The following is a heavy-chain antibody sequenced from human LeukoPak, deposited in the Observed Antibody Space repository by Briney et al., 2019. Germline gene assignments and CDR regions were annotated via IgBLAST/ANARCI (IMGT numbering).Heavy chain of an antibody. V-gene: IGHV3-48*01. CDR2: ISSSSNMI. CDR3: ARDHPYYASSGYPFDY. D-gene: IGHD3-22*01. CDR1: GFTFSGYS. Sequence: PVGSLRLSCAASGFTFSGYSMNWVRQAPGKGLEWVSYISSSSNMIYYADSVKGRFTISRDIAKNSVYLQMNSLRAEDTAVYYCARDHPYYASSGYPFDYWGQGTLVTVSS. J-gene: IGHJ4*02.